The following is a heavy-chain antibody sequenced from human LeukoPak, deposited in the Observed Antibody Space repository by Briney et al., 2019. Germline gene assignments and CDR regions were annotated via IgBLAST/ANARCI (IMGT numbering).Heavy chain of an antibody. CDR3: ARDLSPLSNYMGDY. Sequence: GGSLRLSCAASGFTFSSYEMNWVRQAPGKGLEWVSYISSSGSNIYYADSVKGRFTIYRDNAKNSLYLQMNSLRAEDTDVYYCARDLSPLSNYMGDYWGQGTLVTVSS. CDR1: GFTFSSYE. D-gene: IGHD1-7*01. V-gene: IGHV3-48*03. CDR2: ISSSGSNI. J-gene: IGHJ4*02.